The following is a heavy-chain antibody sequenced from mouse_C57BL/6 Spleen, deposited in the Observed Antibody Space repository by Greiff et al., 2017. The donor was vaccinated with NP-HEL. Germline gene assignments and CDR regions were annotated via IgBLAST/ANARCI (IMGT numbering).Heavy chain of an antibody. D-gene: IGHD1-1*01. CDR3: ASGGHYYGRSYHYFDY. J-gene: IGHJ2*01. CDR1: GYTFTDYA. CDR2: ISTYYGDA. V-gene: IGHV1-67*01. Sequence: QVQLQQSGPELVRPGVSVKISCKGSGYTFTDYAMHWVKQSHAKSLEWIGVISTYYGDASYNQKFKDKATMTVDKSSSTAYMEIARLTSEDSAVVYYASGGHYYGRSYHYFDYWGQGTTLTVSS.